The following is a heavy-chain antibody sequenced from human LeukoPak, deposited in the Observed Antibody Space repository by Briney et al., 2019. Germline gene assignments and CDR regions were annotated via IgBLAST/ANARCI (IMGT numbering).Heavy chain of an antibody. CDR1: GITLSNYG. CDR2: ISDSGGRT. D-gene: IGHD4-17*01. V-gene: IGHV3-23*01. CDR3: TTYGDYEGLADH. Sequence: GGSLRLSCAVSGITLSNYGMSRVRQAPGKGLEWVAGISDSGGRTNYADSVKGRFTISRDNPKNTLHLQMNSLRAEDTAVYYCTTYGDYEGLADHWGQGTQVTVSS. J-gene: IGHJ5*02.